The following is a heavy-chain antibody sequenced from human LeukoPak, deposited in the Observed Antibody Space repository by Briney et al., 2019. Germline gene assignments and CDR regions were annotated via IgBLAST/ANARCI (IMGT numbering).Heavy chain of an antibody. V-gene: IGHV4-38-2*02. CDR3: ARDPRWLTPDCTSTSCYEHYFDR. J-gene: IGHJ5*02. CDR2: IYHSGST. D-gene: IGHD2-2*01. Sequence: PSETLSLTCAVSGYSISIGYQWGGIRQSPGKGVEGIGSIYHSGSTHYKPSLKSRVTISVDTSKNQFSLKMYSVTAADTAVYYCARDPRWLTPDCTSTSCYEHYFDRWGQGTLVTVSS. CDR1: GYSISIGYQ.